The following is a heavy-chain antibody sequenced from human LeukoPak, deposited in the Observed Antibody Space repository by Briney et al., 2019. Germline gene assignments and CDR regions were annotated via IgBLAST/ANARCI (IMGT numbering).Heavy chain of an antibody. CDR2: IRSKAYGGTT. CDR3: TRVRYSVGFEY. Sequence: GGSLRLSCTASGFTFGDYAMSWFRQAPGKGLEWVGFIRSKAYGGTTEYAASVKGRFTISRDDSKSIAYLQMNSLKTEDTAVYYCTRVRYSVGFEYWGQGTLVTVSS. V-gene: IGHV3-49*03. CDR1: GFTFGDYA. D-gene: IGHD3-16*02. J-gene: IGHJ4*02.